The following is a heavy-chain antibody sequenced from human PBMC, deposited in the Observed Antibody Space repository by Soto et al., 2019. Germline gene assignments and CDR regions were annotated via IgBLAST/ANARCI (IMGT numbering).Heavy chain of an antibody. D-gene: IGHD1-26*01. CDR2: INHSGST. V-gene: IGHV4-34*01. CDR3: ASRMNGGATTSLNFDS. CDR1: GGSFSGYY. J-gene: IGHJ4*02. Sequence: PSETLSLTCAAYGGSFSGYYWSWIRQPPGKGLEWIGEINHSGSTNYNPSLKSRVTISVDTSKNQFSLKLSSVTAADTAVYYCASRMNGGATTSLNFDSWGQGSLVTVSS.